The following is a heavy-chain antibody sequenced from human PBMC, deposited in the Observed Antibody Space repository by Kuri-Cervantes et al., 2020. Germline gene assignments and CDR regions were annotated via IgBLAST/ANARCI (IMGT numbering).Heavy chain of an antibody. J-gene: IGHJ4*02. CDR3: ARRTMVRGGTFGY. D-gene: IGHD3-10*01. Sequence: SETLSLTCTVSGGSVTSGDYYWSWIRQPPGKGLEWIGYIYYSGSTYYNPSLKSRVTISVDTSKNQFSLKLSSVTAADTAVYYCARRTMVRGGTFGYWGQGTLVTVSS. V-gene: IGHV4-30-4*08. CDR1: GGSVTSGDYY. CDR2: IYYSGST.